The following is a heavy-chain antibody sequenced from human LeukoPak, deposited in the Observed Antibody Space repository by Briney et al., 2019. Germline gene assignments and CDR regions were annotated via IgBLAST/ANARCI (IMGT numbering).Heavy chain of an antibody. J-gene: IGHJ4*02. CDR3: ARDRGVADPFDY. CDR2: INHSGST. D-gene: IGHD6-19*01. CDR1: GGSFSGYY. Sequence: SETLSLTCAVYGGSFSGYYWSWIRQPPGKGLEWIGEINHSGSTNYNPSLKSRVTISVDTSKNQFSLKLSSVTAADTAVYYCARDRGVADPFDYWGQGTLVTVSS. V-gene: IGHV4-34*01.